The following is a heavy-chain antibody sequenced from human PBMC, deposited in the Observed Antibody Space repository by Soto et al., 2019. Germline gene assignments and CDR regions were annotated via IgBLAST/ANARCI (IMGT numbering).Heavy chain of an antibody. J-gene: IGHJ6*02. D-gene: IGHD6-19*01. Sequence: GGSLRLSCAASGFTFSSYGMHWVRQAPGKGLEWVAVISYDGSNKYYADSVKGRFTISRDNXXXXXXXQXNSLRAEDTAVYYCAVIGYSSGSNYYYGMDVWGQGTTVTVSS. CDR2: ISYDGSNK. V-gene: IGHV3-30*03. CDR1: GFTFSSYG. CDR3: AVIGYSSGSNYYYGMDV.